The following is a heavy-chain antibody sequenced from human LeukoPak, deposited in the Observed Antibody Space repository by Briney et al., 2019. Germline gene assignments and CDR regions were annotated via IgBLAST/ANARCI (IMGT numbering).Heavy chain of an antibody. V-gene: IGHV5-51*01. Sequence: GESLKISCKGSGYSFTRYWIGWVRQMPGKGLEWMGIIYPGDSDTRYSPSFQGQVTISADKSISTAYLQWSSLKASDTAMYYCASSYCSSTSCYSGTAFDIWGQGTMVTVSS. J-gene: IGHJ3*02. CDR2: IYPGDSDT. CDR3: ASSYCSSTSCYSGTAFDI. D-gene: IGHD2-2*02. CDR1: GYSFTRYW.